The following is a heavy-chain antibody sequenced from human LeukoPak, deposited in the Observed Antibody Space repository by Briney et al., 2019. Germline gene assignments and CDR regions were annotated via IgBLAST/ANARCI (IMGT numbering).Heavy chain of an antibody. CDR1: GGSFSGYY. CDR3: ARGLFGGWYGYYYMDV. D-gene: IGHD6-19*01. CDR2: INHSGST. J-gene: IGHJ6*03. Sequence: DPSETLSLTCAVYGGSFSGYYWSWIRQPPGKGLEWIGEINHSGSTNYNPSLKSRVTISVDTSKNQFSLKLSSVTAADTAVYYCARGLFGGWYGYYYMDVWGKGTTVTVSS. V-gene: IGHV4-34*01.